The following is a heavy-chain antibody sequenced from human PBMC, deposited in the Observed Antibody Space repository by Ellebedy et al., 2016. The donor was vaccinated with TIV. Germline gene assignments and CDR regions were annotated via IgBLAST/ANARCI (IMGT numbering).Heavy chain of an antibody. Sequence: ASVKVSCXASGYTFTSYYMHWVRQAPGQGLEWMGWINPNSGGTNYAQKFQGRVTMTRDTSISTAYMELSRLRSDDTAVYYCARPRAVAGTTLFDPWGQGTLATVSS. CDR2: INPNSGGT. D-gene: IGHD6-19*01. J-gene: IGHJ5*02. CDR1: GYTFTSYY. V-gene: IGHV1-2*02. CDR3: ARPRAVAGTTLFDP.